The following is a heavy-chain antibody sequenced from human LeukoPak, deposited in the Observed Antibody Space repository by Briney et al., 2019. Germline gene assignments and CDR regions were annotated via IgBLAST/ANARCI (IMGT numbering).Heavy chain of an antibody. D-gene: IGHD1-26*01. CDR3: ASLASGSYYIVDY. Sequence: GGSLRLSCAASGFTFSSYWMHWVRHAPGKGLVWVSRINSDGSSTSYADSVKGRFTISRDNAKNTLYLQMNSLRAEDTAVYYCASLASGSYYIVDYWGQGTLVTVSS. CDR1: GFTFSSYW. CDR2: INSDGSST. V-gene: IGHV3-74*01. J-gene: IGHJ4*02.